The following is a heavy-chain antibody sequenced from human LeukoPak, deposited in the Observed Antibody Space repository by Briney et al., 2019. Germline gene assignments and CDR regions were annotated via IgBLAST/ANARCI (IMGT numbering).Heavy chain of an antibody. Sequence: GGSLRLSCAASGFTFSSYVMHWVRQAPGKGLEWVAFIRYDGSNKYYADSVKGRFTISRDNSKNTLYLQMNSLRAEDTAVYYCAKDTYNWNYSSEDYFDYWGQGTLVTVSS. J-gene: IGHJ4*02. V-gene: IGHV3-30*02. CDR1: GFTFSSYV. CDR2: IRYDGSNK. CDR3: AKDTYNWNYSSEDYFDY. D-gene: IGHD1-7*01.